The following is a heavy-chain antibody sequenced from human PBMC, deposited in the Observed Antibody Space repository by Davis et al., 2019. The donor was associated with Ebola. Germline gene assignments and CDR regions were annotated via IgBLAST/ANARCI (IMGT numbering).Heavy chain of an antibody. Sequence: AASVKVSCKASGYTFTNYDINWVRQATGQGLEWMGWMNPNSGNTGYAQKFQGRVTMTRNTSITTAYMELSSLRSEDTAVYYCAKAPSYSGSYRPAVDYWGQGTLVTVSS. D-gene: IGHD1-26*01. CDR1: GYTFTNYD. J-gene: IGHJ4*02. V-gene: IGHV1-8*01. CDR3: AKAPSYSGSYRPAVDY. CDR2: MNPNSGNT.